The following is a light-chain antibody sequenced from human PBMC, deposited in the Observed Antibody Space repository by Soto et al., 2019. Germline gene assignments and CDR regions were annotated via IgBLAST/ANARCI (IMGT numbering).Light chain of an antibody. CDR3: QQYGSSPS. J-gene: IGKJ4*01. V-gene: IGKV3-20*01. Sequence: IVLTQSPGTLSLSPGDGATLSCRASQSVSSSYLAWYQQKPGQAPRLLIYGASSRATGIPDRFSGSGSGTVFTLTISRLEPEDFAVYYCQQYGSSPSLGGGTKVDIK. CDR2: GAS. CDR1: QSVSSSY.